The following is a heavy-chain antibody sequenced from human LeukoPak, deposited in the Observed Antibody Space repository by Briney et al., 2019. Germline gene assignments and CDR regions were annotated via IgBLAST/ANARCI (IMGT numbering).Heavy chain of an antibody. J-gene: IGHJ4*02. CDR1: GGSIYSYF. D-gene: IGHD5-24*01. CDR3: ASTARGLFDY. Sequence: SETLSLTCSVSGGSIYSYFWSWIRQPPGKGLEWIGYIYYSGSTNYNPSLKSRVTISVDTSKNQFSLKLSSVTAADTAVYYCASTARGLFDYWGQGTLVTVSS. V-gene: IGHV4-59*01. CDR2: IYYSGST.